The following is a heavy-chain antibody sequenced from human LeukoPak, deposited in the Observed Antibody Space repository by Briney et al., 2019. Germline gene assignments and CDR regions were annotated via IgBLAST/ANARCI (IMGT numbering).Heavy chain of an antibody. Sequence: ASVKVSCKASGYTFTSYDINWVRQATGQGLEWMGWMNPNSGNTGHAQKFQGRVTMTRNTSISTAYMELSSLRSEDTAVYYCATSTIFGVSAFDYWGRGTLVTVSS. CDR3: ATSTIFGVSAFDY. J-gene: IGHJ4*02. CDR1: GYTFTSYD. CDR2: MNPNSGNT. V-gene: IGHV1-8*01. D-gene: IGHD3-3*01.